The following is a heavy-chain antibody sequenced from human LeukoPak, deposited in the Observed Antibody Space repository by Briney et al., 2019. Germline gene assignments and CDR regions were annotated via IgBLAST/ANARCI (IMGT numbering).Heavy chain of an antibody. D-gene: IGHD1-26*01. J-gene: IGHJ4*02. Sequence: GGSLRLSCTVSGFPFNDYVIHWVRQAPGKGLEWVAVTSADERIKIYNDPVRGRLTISRDNSKNTQYLQMNSLRVEDTAVYYCARDPVLGAPDYLDYWGRGTLVSVSS. V-gene: IGHV3-30*03. CDR2: TSADERIK. CDR1: GFPFNDYV. CDR3: ARDPVLGAPDYLDY.